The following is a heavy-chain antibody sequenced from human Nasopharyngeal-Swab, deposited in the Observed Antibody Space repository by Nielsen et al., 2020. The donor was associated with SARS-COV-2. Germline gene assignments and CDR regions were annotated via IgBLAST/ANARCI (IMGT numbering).Heavy chain of an antibody. V-gene: IGHV3-21*01. CDR3: ARDGLDYDFWSAYFMDV. Sequence: GESLKISCAASGFTFNNYNFNWVRQAPGKGLEWVSSISSSSSYIYYADSVKGRLTISRDNTKNSLSLQMNSLRVEDTAVYYCARDGLDYDFWSAYFMDVWGQGTTVIVSS. J-gene: IGHJ6*02. D-gene: IGHD3-3*01. CDR2: ISSSSSYI. CDR1: GFTFNNYN.